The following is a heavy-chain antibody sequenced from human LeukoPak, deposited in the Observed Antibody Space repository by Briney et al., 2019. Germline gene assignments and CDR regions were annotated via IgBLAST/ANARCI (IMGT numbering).Heavy chain of an antibody. CDR1: GYTFTSYG. Sequence: ASVKVSCKASGYTFTSYGISWVRQAPGQGLEWMGWISAYNGNTNYAQKLQGRVTMTTDTSTSTAYMELRSLRSDDTAVYYCAREGGVSGPIYYYYYGMDVWGQGTTVTVSS. CDR3: AREGGVSGPIYYYYYGMDV. J-gene: IGHJ6*02. D-gene: IGHD3-16*01. V-gene: IGHV1-18*04. CDR2: ISAYNGNT.